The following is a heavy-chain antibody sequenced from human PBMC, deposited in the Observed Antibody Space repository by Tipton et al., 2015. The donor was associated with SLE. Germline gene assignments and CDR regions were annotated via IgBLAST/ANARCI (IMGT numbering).Heavy chain of an antibody. V-gene: IGHV4-61*01. J-gene: IGHJ5*02. D-gene: IGHD2-2*01. Sequence: LRLSCTVSGGSVSSGSYYWSWIRQPPGKGLEWIGYIYYSGSTNYNPSLKSRVTISVDTSKNQFSLKLSSVTAADTAVYYCARDGGCRSTSCYVGDWFDPWGQGTLVTVSS. CDR1: GGSVSSGSYY. CDR2: IYYSGST. CDR3: ARDGGCRSTSCYVGDWFDP.